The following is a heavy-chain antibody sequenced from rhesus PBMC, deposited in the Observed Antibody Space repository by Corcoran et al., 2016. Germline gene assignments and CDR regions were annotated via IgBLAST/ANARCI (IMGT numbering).Heavy chain of an antibody. CDR1: GNSISSAYG. V-gene: IGHV4-127*01. Sequence: QVQLQESGPGLVKPSETLSLTCAVSGNSISSAYGWSWIRQPPGRGLEWIGYISYNGSSYYTPSFKSRVTISIDTSRNQFSLKLTSVTAADTAVYYCARDPSRLSVTCIPFDFWGQGVLVTVSS. CDR3: ARDPSRLSVTCIPFDF. CDR2: ISYNGSS. J-gene: IGHJ4*01. D-gene: IGHD2-15*01.